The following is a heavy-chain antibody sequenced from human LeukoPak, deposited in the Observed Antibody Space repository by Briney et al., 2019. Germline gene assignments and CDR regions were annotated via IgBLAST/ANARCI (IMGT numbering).Heavy chain of an antibody. CDR1: GGSISSSTYS. D-gene: IGHD3-3*01. CDR2: IYYSGST. V-gene: IGHV4-39*07. J-gene: IGHJ4*02. CDR3: ARGRAYYDFWSGYYCPFDY. Sequence: SETLSLTCTVSGGSISSSTYSWAWIRQPPGKGLEWIGSIYYSGSTYYNPSLKSRVTISVDTSKNQFSLKLSSVTAADTAVYYCARGRAYYDFWSGYYCPFDYWGQGTLVTVSS.